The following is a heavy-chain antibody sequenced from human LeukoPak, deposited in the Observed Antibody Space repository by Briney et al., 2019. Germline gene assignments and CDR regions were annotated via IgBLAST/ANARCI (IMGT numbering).Heavy chain of an antibody. CDR1: GFTFSSLW. CDR2: LKRDRSEK. D-gene: IGHD2-2*01. CDR3: ARVMGYCSSTSCAPDDY. Sequence: GGSLRLSCAASGFTFSSLWMIGVPEAPGRAREGGANLKRDRSEKYYVDSVKGRFTISRDNAKNSLYLQMNSLRAEDTAVYYCARVMGYCSSTSCAPDDYWGQGTLVTVSS. V-gene: IGHV3-7*01. J-gene: IGHJ4*02.